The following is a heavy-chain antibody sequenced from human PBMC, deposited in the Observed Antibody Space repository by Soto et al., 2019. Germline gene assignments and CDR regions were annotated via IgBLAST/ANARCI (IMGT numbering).Heavy chain of an antibody. D-gene: IGHD2-8*01. V-gene: IGHV3-23*01. Sequence: EVQLLESGGGLVQPGGSPRLSCAASGFTFSSYAMSWVRQAPGKGLEWVSAISGSGGSTYYADSVKGRFTISRDNSKNTLYLQMNSLRAEDTAVYYCAKEGSLYCTNGVCHTDYFDYWGQGTLVTVSS. J-gene: IGHJ4*02. CDR1: GFTFSSYA. CDR2: ISGSGGST. CDR3: AKEGSLYCTNGVCHTDYFDY.